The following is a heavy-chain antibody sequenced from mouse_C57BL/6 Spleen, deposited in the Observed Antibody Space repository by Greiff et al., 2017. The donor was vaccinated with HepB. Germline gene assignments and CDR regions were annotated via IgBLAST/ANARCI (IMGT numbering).Heavy chain of an antibody. V-gene: IGHV1-54*01. D-gene: IGHD1-1*01. CDR1: GYAFTNYL. Sequence: VQLQQSGAELVRPGTSVKVSCKASGYAFTNYLIEWVKQRPGQGLEWIGVINPGSGGTNYNEKFKGKATLTADKSSSTAYMQLSSLTSEDSAVYFCARGGGSSYEGYYFDCWGQGTTLTVSS. CDR2: INPGSGGT. CDR3: ARGGGSSYEGYYFDC. J-gene: IGHJ2*01.